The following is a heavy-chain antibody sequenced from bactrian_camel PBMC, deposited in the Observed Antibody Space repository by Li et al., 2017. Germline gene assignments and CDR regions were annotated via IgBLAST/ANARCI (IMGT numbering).Heavy chain of an antibody. V-gene: IGHV3S54*01. D-gene: IGHD1*01. CDR1: KYPTSTNS. CDR2: LFTGSGRT. CDR3: AASTRGSCVLGRERDFNY. J-gene: IGHJ6*01. Sequence: HVQLVESGGGSVQTGESLRLSCARSKYPTSTNSMAWFRQSPGNEREGVAALFTGSGRTAYADSVKGRFTISKDNAKNTLTLQMISLKPEDTAMYYCAASTRGSCVLGRERDFNYWGQGTQVTVS.